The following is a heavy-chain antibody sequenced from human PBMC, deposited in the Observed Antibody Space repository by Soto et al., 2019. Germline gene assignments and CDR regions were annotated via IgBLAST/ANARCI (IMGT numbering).Heavy chain of an antibody. V-gene: IGHV4-39*01. CDR2: IYYSGST. CDR1: GGSIISSSYY. Sequence: PSETLSLTCTVSGGSIISSSYYWGWIRQPPGKGLEWIGSIYYSGSTYYNPSLKSRVTMSVDTSKSQFSLKLSPVTAADTAVYYCARQGRLNEVGRLGINWFDPWGQGTLVTVSS. D-gene: IGHD1-20*01. CDR3: ARQGRLNEVGRLGINWFDP. J-gene: IGHJ5*02.